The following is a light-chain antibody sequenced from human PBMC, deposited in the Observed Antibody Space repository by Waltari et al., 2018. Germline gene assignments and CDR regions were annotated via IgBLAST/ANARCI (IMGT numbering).Light chain of an antibody. V-gene: IGKV3-15*01. Sequence: EVVVTQSPATLSLSPGERVSLSCRASQNVTNNFAWFQQRPGQAPMLLIYNASTRATDIPARVSGSGSGTEFTLTINSLQPEDLAIYYCHVRTNWLWTFGQGTKV. CDR2: NAS. CDR1: QNVTNN. J-gene: IGKJ1*01. CDR3: HVRTNWLWT.